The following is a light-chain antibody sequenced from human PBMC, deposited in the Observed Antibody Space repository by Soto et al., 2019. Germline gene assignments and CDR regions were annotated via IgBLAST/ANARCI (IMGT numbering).Light chain of an antibody. CDR3: SSYTGNITRLYG. J-gene: IGLJ1*01. CDR2: DVS. CDR1: SSDVGAYNY. Sequence: QSALTQPASVSGSPGQSIAISCTGTSSDVGAYNYVSWYQQHPGKAPKLIIFDVSRRPSGISNRFSGSKSGNTASLTISGLQAEDEADYYCSSYTGNITRLYGFGTGTKVTVL. V-gene: IGLV2-14*03.